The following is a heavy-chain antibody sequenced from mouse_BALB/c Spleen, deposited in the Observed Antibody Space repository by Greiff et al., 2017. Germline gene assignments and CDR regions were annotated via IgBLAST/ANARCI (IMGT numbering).Heavy chain of an antibody. V-gene: IGHV5-6-5*01. CDR3: ARDSYGNWAY. CDR2: ISSGGST. CDR1: GFTFSSYA. D-gene: IGHD2-1*01. J-gene: IGHJ3*01. Sequence: EVKLMESGGGLVKPGGSLKLSCAASGFTFSSYAMSWVRQTPEKRLEWVASISSGGSTYYPDSVKGRFTISRDNARNILYLQMSSLRSEDTAMYYCARDSYGNWAYWGQGTLVTVSA.